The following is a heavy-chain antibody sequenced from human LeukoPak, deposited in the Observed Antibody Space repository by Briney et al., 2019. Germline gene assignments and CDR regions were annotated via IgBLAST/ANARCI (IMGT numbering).Heavy chain of an antibody. V-gene: IGHV3-15*07. Sequence: GGSLRLSCEASGFTFSNAWMNWVRQAPGKGLEWVGRIKSKTDGGTTDYAAPVKGRFTISRDDSKNTLYLQMNSLKTEDTAVYYCTTCTSGSYRHDYWGQGTLVTVSS. D-gene: IGHD1-26*01. J-gene: IGHJ4*02. CDR2: IKSKTDGGTT. CDR3: TTCTSGSYRHDY. CDR1: GFTFSNAW.